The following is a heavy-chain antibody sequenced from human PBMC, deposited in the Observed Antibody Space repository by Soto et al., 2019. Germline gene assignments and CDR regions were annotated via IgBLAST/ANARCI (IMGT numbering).Heavy chain of an antibody. CDR1: GFTFSSYW. V-gene: IGHV3-7*03. D-gene: IGHD3-22*01. CDR2: IKQDGSEK. J-gene: IGHJ3*02. Sequence: GVSLRLSCAASGFTFSSYWMSWVRQAPGKGLEWVANIKQDGSEKYYVDSVKGRFTISRDNAKNSLYLQMNSLRAEDTAVYYCARVTYYYDSSGFWSAFDIWGQGTMVTVSS. CDR3: ARVTYYYDSSGFWSAFDI.